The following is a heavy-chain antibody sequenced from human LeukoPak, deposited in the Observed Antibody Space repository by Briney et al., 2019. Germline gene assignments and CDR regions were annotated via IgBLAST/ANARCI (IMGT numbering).Heavy chain of an antibody. CDR2: IRDGGDNT. J-gene: IGHJ4*02. CDR1: TFTLRTSF. D-gene: IGHD4-17*01. V-gene: IGHV3-23*01. CDR3: AKGSAYGTDFDF. Sequence: GRSLTLSCAPSTFTLRTSFMSWVRHAQEKVSEWVSGIRDGGDNTYYTDSVKERLTIYRHNSKNTLYPQINSLRAEDTAVYYCAKGSAYGTDFDFWGQGTLVSVSS.